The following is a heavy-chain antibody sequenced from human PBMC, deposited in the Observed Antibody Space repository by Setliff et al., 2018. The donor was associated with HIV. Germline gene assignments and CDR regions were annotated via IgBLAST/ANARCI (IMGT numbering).Heavy chain of an antibody. CDR1: GFTFSNYG. J-gene: IGHJ6*03. CDR2: ISDSSSTI. Sequence: GGSLRLSCTTSGFTFSNYGMNWVRQAPGKGLEWVSYISDSSSTIYYAGSVRGRFTISRDNARNSLYLQMNSLRAEDTAVYYCARDGNYYYYYMDVWGKGTTVTVSS. D-gene: IGHD1-26*01. V-gene: IGHV3-48*01. CDR3: ARDGNYYYYYMDV.